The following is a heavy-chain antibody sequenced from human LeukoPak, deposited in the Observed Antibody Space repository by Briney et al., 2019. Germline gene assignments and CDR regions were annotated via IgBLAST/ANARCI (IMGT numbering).Heavy chain of an antibody. J-gene: IGHJ3*01. D-gene: IGHD6-13*01. CDR3: ARALQPGVYAFDL. CDR1: GVSISSYY. Sequence: KPSETLSLTCTVSGVSISSYYWTWIRQPPGEGLEWIGYINYRGSTNYNPSLKSRVTISLDTSKNQFSLKLSSVTAADTAVYYRARALQPGVYAFDLWGQGTMVTVSS. V-gene: IGHV4-59*01. CDR2: INYRGST.